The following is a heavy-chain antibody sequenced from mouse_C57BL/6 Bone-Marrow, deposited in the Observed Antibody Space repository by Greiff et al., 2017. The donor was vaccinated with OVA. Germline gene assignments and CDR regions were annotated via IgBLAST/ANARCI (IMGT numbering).Heavy chain of an antibody. J-gene: IGHJ3*01. Sequence: VQLQQSGPELVKPGASVKLSCKASGYTFTSYDINWVKQRPGQGLEWIGWIYPRDGSTKYNKKFKGKATLTVDTSSSTAYMELHSLTSEDSAVYFCAREDYGSSYTWFAYWGQGTLVTVSA. CDR2: IYPRDGST. V-gene: IGHV1-85*01. CDR1: GYTFTSYD. CDR3: AREDYGSSYTWFAY. D-gene: IGHD1-1*01.